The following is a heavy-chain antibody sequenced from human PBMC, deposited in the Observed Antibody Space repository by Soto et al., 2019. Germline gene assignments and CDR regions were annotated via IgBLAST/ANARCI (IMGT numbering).Heavy chain of an antibody. Sequence: QVQLVQSGAEVKKPGSSVKVSCKASGGTFRSYVITWVRQAPGQGLEWMGGITPIYPTINYAQKFQGRVTITADDSTSTAYMELRSLRSEDTAVYFCARGPVTTRRYDSYYYGLDVWGQGTTVTVSS. D-gene: IGHD4-4*01. CDR1: GGTFRSYV. V-gene: IGHV1-69*01. CDR3: ARGPVTTRRYDSYYYGLDV. J-gene: IGHJ6*02. CDR2: ITPIYPTI.